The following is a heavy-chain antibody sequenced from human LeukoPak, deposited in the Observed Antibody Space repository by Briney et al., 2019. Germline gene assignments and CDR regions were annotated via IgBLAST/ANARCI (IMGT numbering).Heavy chain of an antibody. CDR1: GFTFGSHT. D-gene: IGHD6-19*01. CDR2: ISYDGGNK. Sequence: PGGSLRLSCAASGFTFGSHTMHWVRQAPGKGLEWVAVISYDGGNKYYADSVKGRFTISRDNSKNTLYLQMNSLRLDDTAVYYCARAYNSGWSLPFDPWGQGTLVTVSS. V-gene: IGHV3-30-3*01. J-gene: IGHJ5*02. CDR3: ARAYNSGWSLPFDP.